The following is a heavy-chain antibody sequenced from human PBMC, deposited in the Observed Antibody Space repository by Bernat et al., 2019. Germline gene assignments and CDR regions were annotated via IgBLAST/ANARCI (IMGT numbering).Heavy chain of an antibody. Sequence: QLQLQESGPGLVKPSETLSLTCTVSGGSTSSRSYYWGWIRQPPGKGLEWIGSIYYSGSTYYNPSLKSRVTISVDTSKNQFSLKLNSVTAADTAVYYCAGRPTRGRFDPWGQGTLVTVSS. CDR1: GGSTSSRSYY. J-gene: IGHJ5*02. CDR2: IYYSGST. V-gene: IGHV4-39*01. CDR3: AGRPTRGRFDP. D-gene: IGHD3-10*01.